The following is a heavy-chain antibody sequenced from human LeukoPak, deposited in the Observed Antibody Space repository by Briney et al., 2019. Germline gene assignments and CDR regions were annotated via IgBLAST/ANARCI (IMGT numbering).Heavy chain of an antibody. CDR2: ITTEVPDT. J-gene: IGHJ4*02. CDR1: GFAFSSCW. Sequence: PGGSLRLSCAASGFAFSSCWMHWVRQAPGKGLEWVSRITTEVPDTAYADSVKGRFTISRDDAKSTLYLQMHSPRAEDTAVYYCVRDYAVDRVAHWGQGTLVTVSS. D-gene: IGHD5-12*01. CDR3: VRDYAVDRVAH. V-gene: IGHV3-74*01.